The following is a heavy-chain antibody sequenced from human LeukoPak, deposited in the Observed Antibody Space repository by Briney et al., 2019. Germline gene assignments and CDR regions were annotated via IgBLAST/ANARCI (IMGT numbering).Heavy chain of an antibody. Sequence: SETLSLTCTVSGGSISGHYWSWIRQPPEKGLEWIGYIYYTGGTNYNPSLKSRVTISVDTSKNQFSLKLSSVTAADTAVYYCARGARPEPYYYDSSGYYALDYWGQGTLVTVSS. V-gene: IGHV4-59*11. D-gene: IGHD3-22*01. CDR3: ARGARPEPYYYDSSGYYALDY. CDR2: IYYTGGT. J-gene: IGHJ4*02. CDR1: GGSISGHY.